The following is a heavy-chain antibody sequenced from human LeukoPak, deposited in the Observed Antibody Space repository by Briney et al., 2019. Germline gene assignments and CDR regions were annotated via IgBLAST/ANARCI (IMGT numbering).Heavy chain of an antibody. CDR2: INPNSDGT. CDR1: GYTFTGHY. D-gene: IGHD5-24*01. J-gene: IGHJ4*02. V-gene: IGHV1-2*02. Sequence: GASVKVSCKASGYTFTGHYIHWVRQAPGQGLEWMGWINPNSDGTNFAQKFQGRVTMTRDTSISTAYMELSRLTSDDTAVYYWAREGRDGYQRHFDYWGQGTLVTVSS. CDR3: AREGRDGYQRHFDY.